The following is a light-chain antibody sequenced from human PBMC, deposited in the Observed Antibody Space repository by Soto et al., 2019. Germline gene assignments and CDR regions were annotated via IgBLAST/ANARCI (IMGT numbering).Light chain of an antibody. CDR1: SIGVGGYNY. CDR2: EVS. Sequence: QSALTQPASVSGSPGQSITISCTGTSIGVGGYNYVSWYQQHPGKAPKLMIYEVSNRPSGVSIRFSGSKSGNTASLTISGLQAEDEDDYYCSSYTSSSTLYVFGTGTKLTVL. J-gene: IGLJ1*01. V-gene: IGLV2-14*01. CDR3: SSYTSSSTLYV.